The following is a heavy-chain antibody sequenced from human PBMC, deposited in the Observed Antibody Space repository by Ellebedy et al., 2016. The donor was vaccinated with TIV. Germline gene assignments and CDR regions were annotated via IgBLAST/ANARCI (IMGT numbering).Heavy chain of an antibody. V-gene: IGHV3-23*01. D-gene: IGHD3-10*01. CDR3: ARGGQGSGSYSDY. CDR2: IGGRGDFI. Sequence: GESLKISXAARGLTFSNFAMSWVRQGPGKGLEWVSSIGGRGDFIYYADSVKGRFSISRDNSKNTLYLQMNSLRADDTAVYYCARGGQGSGSYSDYWGQGTQVAVSS. CDR1: GLTFSNFA. J-gene: IGHJ4*02.